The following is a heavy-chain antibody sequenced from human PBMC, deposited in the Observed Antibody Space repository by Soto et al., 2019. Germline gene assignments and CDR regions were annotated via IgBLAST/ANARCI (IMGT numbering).Heavy chain of an antibody. CDR1: GGSVNGYY. CDR3: ATRITVFGLLIPPFDP. D-gene: IGHD3-3*01. CDR2: INHTGGT. V-gene: IGHV4-34*01. J-gene: IGHJ5*02. Sequence: SETLSLTCAVYGGSVNGYYLNCIRQPPGKGLEWIGEINHTGGTHYNPSLKSRVTMSVDTSKNQFSLRLSSVTAADTAIYYCATRITVFGLLIPPFDPWGQGTQVTVYS.